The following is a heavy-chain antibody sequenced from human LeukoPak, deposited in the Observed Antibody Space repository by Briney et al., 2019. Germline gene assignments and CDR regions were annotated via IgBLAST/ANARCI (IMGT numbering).Heavy chain of an antibody. D-gene: IGHD6-13*01. CDR2: IIPILGIA. V-gene: IGHV1-69*04. CDR1: GGTFSSYA. CDR3: ATLIAAADNAGAFDI. J-gene: IGHJ3*02. Sequence: GASVKVSCKASGGTFSSYAISWVRQAPGQGLGWMGRIIPILGIANYAQKFQGRVTITADKSTSTAYMELSSLRSEDTAVYYCATLIAAADNAGAFDIWGQGTMVTVSS.